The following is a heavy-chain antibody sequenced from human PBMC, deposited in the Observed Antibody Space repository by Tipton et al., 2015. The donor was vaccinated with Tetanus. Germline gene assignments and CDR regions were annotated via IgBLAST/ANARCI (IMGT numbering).Heavy chain of an antibody. V-gene: IGHV3-23*01. CDR3: AKDRWGYCSSNFDF. CDR1: GFTVSSNY. Sequence: SLRLSCAASGFTVSSNYMSWVRQAPGKGLEWVSGISGSGGSTYNADSVKGRFTISRDNSKNTLYLQMNSLRAEDTAVYYCAKDRWGYCSSNFDFWGQGTLVTVSS. CDR2: ISGSGGST. J-gene: IGHJ4*02. D-gene: IGHD2-2*01.